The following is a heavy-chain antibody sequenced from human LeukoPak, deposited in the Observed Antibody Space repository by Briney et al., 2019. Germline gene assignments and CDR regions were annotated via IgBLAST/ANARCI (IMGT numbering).Heavy chain of an antibody. Sequence: SETLSLTCTVSGGSISSSSYYWGWIRQPPGKGLEWIGSIYYSGSTYYNPSLKSRVTISVDTSKNQFSLKLSSVTAADTAVYYCASTHAVRWNWFDPWGQGTLVTVSS. CDR2: IYYSGST. J-gene: IGHJ5*02. CDR1: GGSISSSSYY. V-gene: IGHV4-39*07. D-gene: IGHD3-16*01. CDR3: ASTHAVRWNWFDP.